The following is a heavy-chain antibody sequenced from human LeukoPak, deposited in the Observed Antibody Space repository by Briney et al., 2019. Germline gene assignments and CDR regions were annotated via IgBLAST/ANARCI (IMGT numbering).Heavy chain of an antibody. D-gene: IGHD4-17*01. CDR2: IYYSGST. J-gene: IGHJ4*02. V-gene: IGHV4-59*01. Sequence: SETLSLTWTVSGGSIGSYYWSWIRQPPGKGLEWIGYIYYSGSTNYNPSLKSRVTISVDTSKNQSSLKLSSVTAADTAVYYCARVSGYGDYSGDYWGQGTLVTVSS. CDR1: GGSIGSYY. CDR3: ARVSGYGDYSGDY.